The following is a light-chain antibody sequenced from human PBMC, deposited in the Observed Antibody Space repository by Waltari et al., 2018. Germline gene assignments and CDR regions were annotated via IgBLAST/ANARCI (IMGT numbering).Light chain of an antibody. J-gene: IGLJ2*01. CDR2: LNSDGSH. V-gene: IGLV4-69*01. CDR1: SGHSRYA. CDR3: QTWGTGIVV. Sequence: QLVLTQSPSASASLGASVKLTCTLSSGHSRYAIAWHQQQPEKGPRYLMKLNSDGSHSKGDGIPDRFSASSSGAERYLTISSLQSEDEADYYCQTWGTGIVVFGGGTKLTVL.